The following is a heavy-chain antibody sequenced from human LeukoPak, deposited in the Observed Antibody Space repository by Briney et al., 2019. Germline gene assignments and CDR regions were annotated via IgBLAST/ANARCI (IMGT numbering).Heavy chain of an antibody. CDR2: IIPILGIA. Sequence: SVKVSCKASGGTFSSYAISWVRQAPGQGLEWMGRIIPILGIANYAQKFQGRVTITADKSTSTTYMELSSLRSEDTAVYYCARVRRSGSYFDYWGQGTLVTVSS. CDR3: ARVRRSGSYFDY. D-gene: IGHD1-26*01. V-gene: IGHV1-69*04. J-gene: IGHJ4*02. CDR1: GGTFSSYA.